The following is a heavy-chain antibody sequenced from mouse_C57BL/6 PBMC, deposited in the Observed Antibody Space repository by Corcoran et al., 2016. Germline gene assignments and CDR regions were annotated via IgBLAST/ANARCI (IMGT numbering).Heavy chain of an antibody. CDR1: GYTFTTYG. D-gene: IGHD1-1*01. V-gene: IGHV9-3*01. J-gene: IGHJ2*01. Sequence: QIQLVQSGPELKKPGGTVKISCKASGYTFTTYGMSWVKQAPGKGLKWMGWINTYSGVPTYADDFKGRFAFSLETSASTAYLQINNLKNEDTATYFCARPTVVADYWGQGTTLTVSS. CDR3: ARPTVVADY. CDR2: INTYSGVP.